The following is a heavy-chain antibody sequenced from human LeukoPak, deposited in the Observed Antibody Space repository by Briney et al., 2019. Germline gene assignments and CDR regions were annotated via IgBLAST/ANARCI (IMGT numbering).Heavy chain of an antibody. V-gene: IGHV3-74*01. CDR1: GFLFEMYK. J-gene: IGHJ1*01. Sequence: GGSLRLSCAASGFLFEMYKMHWVRQPPGKGLEWVSRIDSDVTSTRYADSVKGRFTISRDNAKNTVSLQMDSLRAEDTGVYYCARSPSEVGGYYPEYFRHWGQGTLVTVSS. CDR2: IDSDVTST. CDR3: ARSPSEVGGYYPEYFRH. D-gene: IGHD3-22*01.